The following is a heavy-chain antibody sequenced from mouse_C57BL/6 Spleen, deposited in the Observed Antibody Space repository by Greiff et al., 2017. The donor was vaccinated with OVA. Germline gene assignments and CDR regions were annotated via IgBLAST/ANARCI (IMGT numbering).Heavy chain of an antibody. CDR2: LNPSSGYT. Sequence: QVQLQQSGAELAKPGASVKLSCKASGYTFTSYWMHWVKPRPGQGLEWIGYLNPSSGYTKYHQKFKDKATLTADKSSSTAYMQLSSLTYEDSAVYYCARGHYGSSPWFAYWGQGTLVTVSA. CDR1: GYTFTSYW. CDR3: ARGHYGSSPWFAY. V-gene: IGHV1-7*01. J-gene: IGHJ3*01. D-gene: IGHD1-1*01.